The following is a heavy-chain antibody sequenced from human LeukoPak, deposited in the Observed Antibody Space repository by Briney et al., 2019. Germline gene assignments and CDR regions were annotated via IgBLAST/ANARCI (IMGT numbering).Heavy chain of an antibody. CDR2: IIPILGIA. D-gene: IGHD1-26*01. CDR1: GGTFSSYT. CDR3: ARTLGELIFDY. J-gene: IGHJ4*02. Sequence: SVKVSCKASGGTFSSYTISWVRQAPGQGLEWMGRIIPILGIANYAQKFQGRVTITADKSTSTAYMELSSLRSKDTAVYYCARTLGELIFDYWGQGTLVTVSS. V-gene: IGHV1-69*02.